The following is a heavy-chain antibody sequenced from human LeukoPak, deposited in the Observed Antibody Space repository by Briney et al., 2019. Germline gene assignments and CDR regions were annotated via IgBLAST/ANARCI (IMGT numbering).Heavy chain of an antibody. D-gene: IGHD6-13*01. CDR3: ARGSPFIAAAVEGY. J-gene: IGHJ4*02. CDR2: ISAYNGNT. V-gene: IGHV1-18*01. Sequence: ASVKVSCKASSYTFTSYGISWVRQAPGQGLEWMGWISAYNGNTNYAQKLQGRVTMTTDTSTSTAYMELRSLRSDDTAVYYCARGSPFIAAAVEGYWGQGTLVTVSS. CDR1: SYTFTSYG.